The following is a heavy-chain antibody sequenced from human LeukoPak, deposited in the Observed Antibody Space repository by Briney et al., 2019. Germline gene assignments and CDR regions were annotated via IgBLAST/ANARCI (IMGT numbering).Heavy chain of an antibody. D-gene: IGHD2-15*01. CDR1: GGSISSGSYY. V-gene: IGHV4-61*02. J-gene: IGHJ4*02. CDR3: ARGICSGGSCYLSY. CDR2: IYTSGST. Sequence: SETLSLTCTVSGGSISSGSYYWSWIRQPAGKGLEWIGRIYTSGSTNYNPSLKSRVTISVDTSKNQFSLNLSSVTAADTAVYYCARGICSGGSCYLSYWGQGTLVTVSS.